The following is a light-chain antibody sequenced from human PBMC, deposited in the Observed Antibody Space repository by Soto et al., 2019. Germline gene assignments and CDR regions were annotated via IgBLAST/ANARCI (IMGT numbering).Light chain of an antibody. V-gene: IGLV1-51*01. Sequence: QSVLTQSPSVSAAPGQKVTISCSGSSSNIGNNYVSWYQQLPGTAPKLLIYDNNKRPSGIPDRFSGSKSGTSGTLDITGLQTGDEADYYCCSYTSTSARVFGTGTKLTVL. CDR3: CSYTSTSARV. J-gene: IGLJ1*01. CDR1: SSNIGNNY. CDR2: DNN.